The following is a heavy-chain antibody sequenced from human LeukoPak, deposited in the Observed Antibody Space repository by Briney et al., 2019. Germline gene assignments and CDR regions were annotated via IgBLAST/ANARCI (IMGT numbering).Heavy chain of an antibody. Sequence: PSETLSLTCAVSGGSINSGGYSWSWIRQPPGKGLEWIGYIYHSGSTYYNPSLKSRVTISVDRSKNQFSLKLSSVTAADTAVYYCARDLDYGSGTDAFDIWGQGTMVTVSS. D-gene: IGHD3-10*01. CDR3: ARDLDYGSGTDAFDI. CDR1: GGSINSGGYS. J-gene: IGHJ3*02. V-gene: IGHV4-30-2*01. CDR2: IYHSGST.